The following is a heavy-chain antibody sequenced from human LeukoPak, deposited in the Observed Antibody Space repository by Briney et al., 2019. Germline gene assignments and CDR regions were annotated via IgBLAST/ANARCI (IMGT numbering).Heavy chain of an antibody. J-gene: IGHJ4*02. CDR1: GYTFTSYG. D-gene: IGHD3-3*01. CDR2: ISAYNGNT. Sequence: ASVKVSCKASGYTFTSYGISWVRQAPGQGLEWMGWISAYNGNTNYAQKLQGRVTMTTDTSTSTAYMELRGLRSDDTAVYYCARDAYPYTYYDFRSGYYPNLYYDYWGQGTLLTVSS. V-gene: IGHV1-18*01. CDR3: ARDAYPYTYYDFRSGYYPNLYYDY.